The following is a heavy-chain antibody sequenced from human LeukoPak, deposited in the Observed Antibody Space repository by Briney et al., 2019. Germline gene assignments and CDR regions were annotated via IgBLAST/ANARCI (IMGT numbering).Heavy chain of an antibody. Sequence: GGSLRLSCAASGFTFSSYWMHWVRQAPEKGLVWVSRINGDGTSTTYADSVKGRFTISRDNAKNTLYLQMNSLRAEDTAVYYCARVDVLSGGWGQGTLVTVSS. J-gene: IGHJ4*02. V-gene: IGHV3-74*03. CDR3: ARVDVLSGG. CDR2: INGDGTST. D-gene: IGHD2-8*01. CDR1: GFTFSSYW.